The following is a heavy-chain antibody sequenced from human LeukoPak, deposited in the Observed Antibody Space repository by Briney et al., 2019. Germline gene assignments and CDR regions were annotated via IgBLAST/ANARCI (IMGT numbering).Heavy chain of an antibody. D-gene: IGHD5-24*01. Sequence: SVKVSCKASGGTFSSYAIRWVPQAPGQGIEWIGGIIAIFGTAKYAQKFQGRVTITADQSKSTAYIELSSLRSEDSAVYYRARGKYGYNYYFDYWGQGTLVTVSS. CDR1: GGTFSSYA. J-gene: IGHJ4*02. CDR3: ARGKYGYNYYFDY. V-gene: IGHV1-69*13. CDR2: IIAIFGTA.